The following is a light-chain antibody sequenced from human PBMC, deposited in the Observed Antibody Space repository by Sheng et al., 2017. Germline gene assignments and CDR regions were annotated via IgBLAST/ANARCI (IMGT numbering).Light chain of an antibody. CDR1: QSIDSY. J-gene: IGKJ1*01. CDR3: QQSYSTPRT. CDR2: AAS. V-gene: IGKV1-39*01. Sequence: DIQMTQSPSSLSASVGDRVTITCRASQSIDSYLSWYQQKPGKAPNLLIYAASSLQSGVPSRFSGSGSGTDFTLTISSLQPEDFATYFCQQSYSTPRTFGQGT.